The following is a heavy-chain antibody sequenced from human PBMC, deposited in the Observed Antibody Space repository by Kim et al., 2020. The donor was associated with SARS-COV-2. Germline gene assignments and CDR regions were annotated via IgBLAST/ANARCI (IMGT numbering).Heavy chain of an antibody. CDR1: GYTFTSYA. J-gene: IGHJ5*02. Sequence: ASVKVSCKASGYTFTSYAMNWVRQAPGQGLEWMGWINTNTGNPTYAQGFTGRFVFSLDTSVSTAYLQISSLKAEDTAVYYCARGRYCSSTSCSRAYNWFDPWGQGTLVTVSS. CDR2: INTNTGNP. D-gene: IGHD2-2*01. CDR3: ARGRYCSSTSCSRAYNWFDP. V-gene: IGHV7-4-1*02.